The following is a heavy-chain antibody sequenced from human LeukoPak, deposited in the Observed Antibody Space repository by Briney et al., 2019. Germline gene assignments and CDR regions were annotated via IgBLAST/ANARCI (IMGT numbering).Heavy chain of an antibody. CDR3: AHRKNYYDSSVFDN. Sequence: SGPTLVNPTQTLTLTCTFSGFSLNTRGVGVGWIRQPPGRALEWLALIYWDDDRRYSPSLKSRLTITKDTSRNQVVLTMTDMDPVDTATYFCAHRKNYYDSSVFDNWGQGALVTVSS. V-gene: IGHV2-5*02. CDR1: GFSLNTRGVG. D-gene: IGHD3-22*01. CDR2: IYWDDDR. J-gene: IGHJ4*02.